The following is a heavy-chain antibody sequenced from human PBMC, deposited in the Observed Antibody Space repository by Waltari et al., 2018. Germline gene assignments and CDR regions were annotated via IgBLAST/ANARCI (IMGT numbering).Heavy chain of an antibody. CDR2: INQDGSEK. CDR1: GLPFRRFW. Sequence: EVQLVESGGTLVQPGGSLRLSCAVSGLPFRRFWLAWVRQGPGKGLEWVANINQDGSEKHYVDSVKGRFTISRDNAKNSLSLQMNSLRAEDTAVYYCASGGHVDYCGQGTLVTVSS. V-gene: IGHV3-7*01. J-gene: IGHJ4*02. CDR3: ASGGHVDY.